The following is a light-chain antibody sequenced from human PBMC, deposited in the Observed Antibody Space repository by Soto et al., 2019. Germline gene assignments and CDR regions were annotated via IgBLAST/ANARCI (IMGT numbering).Light chain of an antibody. CDR1: QNLSRY. CDR3: QQYQNWPLT. Sequence: EVVLTQSPGTLSLSPGDRASLSCRASQNLSRYFLAWYQHKPGQAPRLLIYGASTRATGIPARFSGSGSGTEFTLSISSLQSEDVAVYYCQQYQNWPLTFGGGTKVDIK. CDR2: GAS. V-gene: IGKV3-15*01. J-gene: IGKJ4*01.